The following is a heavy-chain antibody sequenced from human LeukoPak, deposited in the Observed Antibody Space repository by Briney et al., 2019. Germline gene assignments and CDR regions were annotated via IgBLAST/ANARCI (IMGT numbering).Heavy chain of an antibody. CDR2: ISYDGSNK. Sequence: GGSLRLSCAASGFTFSSYAMHWVRQAPGKGLEWVAVISYDGSNKYYADSVKGRFTISRDNSKNTLYLQMNSLRAEDTAVYYCASAGARYSSSWYDYWGQGTLVTVSS. V-gene: IGHV3-30-3*01. CDR1: GFTFSSYA. D-gene: IGHD6-13*01. CDR3: ASAGARYSSSWYDY. J-gene: IGHJ4*02.